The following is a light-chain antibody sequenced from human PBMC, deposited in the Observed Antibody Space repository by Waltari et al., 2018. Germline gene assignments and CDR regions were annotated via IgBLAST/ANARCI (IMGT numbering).Light chain of an antibody. CDR2: WAS. J-gene: IGKJ4*01. CDR3: QQYYSTPLT. V-gene: IGKV4-1*01. Sequence: DIVMTQSPDFLAVSLGERAPIHCKSSQSVLYTNNKNYLAWYQQKPGQYPKLLIYWASTRESGVSDRFSGSGSGTDFTLTISSLQAEDVAVYYCQQYYSTPLTFGGGTKVEIK. CDR1: QSVLYTNNKNY.